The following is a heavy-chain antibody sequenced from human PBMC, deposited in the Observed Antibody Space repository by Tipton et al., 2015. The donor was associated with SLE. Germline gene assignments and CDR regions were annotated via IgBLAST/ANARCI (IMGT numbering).Heavy chain of an antibody. CDR2: VHPSGST. Sequence: GLVKPSETLSLICSVSGGFVSLYYWSWMRHSPGKGLEWIGFVHPSGSTSYNPSLKSRVTISVDTSKNQFSLKLSSVTAADTAVYYCASHSSGWLTPDWFDPWGQGTLVTVSS. D-gene: IGHD6-19*01. CDR3: ASHSSGWLTPDWFDP. J-gene: IGHJ5*02. V-gene: IGHV4-59*02. CDR1: GGFVSLYY.